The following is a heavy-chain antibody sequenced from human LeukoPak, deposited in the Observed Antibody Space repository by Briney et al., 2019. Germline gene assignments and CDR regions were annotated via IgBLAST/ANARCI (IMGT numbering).Heavy chain of an antibody. CDR2: ISSSGSTI. V-gene: IGHV3-48*03. CDR1: GFTFSTYE. J-gene: IGHJ4*02. CDR3: ARDSPILRGVTGY. Sequence: GGSLRLSCAGSGFTFSTYEMNWVRQAPGKGLEWVSYISSSGSTIYYADSVKGRFTVSRDNAKNSLYLQMNSLRVEDTAVYYCARDSPILRGVTGYWGQGTLVLVSS. D-gene: IGHD3-10*01.